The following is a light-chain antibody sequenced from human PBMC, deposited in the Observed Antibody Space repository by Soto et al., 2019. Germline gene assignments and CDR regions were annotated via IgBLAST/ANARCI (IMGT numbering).Light chain of an antibody. Sequence: DIQMTQSPSTLSASVGDRVTITCRASRSISSWLAWYQQKPGKAPKLLIYDASSLESGVPSRFSGSGSGTEFTLTISSLQPDDFATYYCQQYNSHWTFGQGTKVDIK. V-gene: IGKV1-5*01. CDR2: DAS. J-gene: IGKJ1*01. CDR3: QQYNSHWT. CDR1: RSISSW.